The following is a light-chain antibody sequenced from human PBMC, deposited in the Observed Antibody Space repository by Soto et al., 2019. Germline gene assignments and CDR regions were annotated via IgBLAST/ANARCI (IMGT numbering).Light chain of an antibody. J-gene: IGLJ3*02. V-gene: IGLV3-27*01. CDR3: YSAADNNPNWV. CDR2: KDS. Sequence: SYELTQPSSVSVSPGQTARITCSGDVLAKKYARWFQQKPGQAPVLVIYKDSERPSGIPERFSGSSSGTTVTLTISGAQVEDEADYYCYSAADNNPNWVFGGGTSSPS. CDR1: VLAKKY.